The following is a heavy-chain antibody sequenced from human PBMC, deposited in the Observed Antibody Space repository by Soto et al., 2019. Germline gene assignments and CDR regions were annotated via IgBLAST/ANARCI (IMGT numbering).Heavy chain of an antibody. CDR2: IYYSGST. Sequence: SETLSLTCTVSSRSISSGGYYWSWIRQHPGKGLEWIGYIYYSGSTYYNPSLKSRVTISVDTSKNQFSLKLSPVTATDTAVYYCAREIVAATPGDWFDPWGQGTPVTVSS. J-gene: IGHJ5*02. V-gene: IGHV4-31*03. CDR3: AREIVAATPGDWFDP. D-gene: IGHD2-15*01. CDR1: SRSISSGGYY.